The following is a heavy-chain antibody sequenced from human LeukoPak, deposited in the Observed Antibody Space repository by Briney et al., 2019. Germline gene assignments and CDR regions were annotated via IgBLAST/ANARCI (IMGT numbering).Heavy chain of an antibody. D-gene: IGHD3-10*01. CDR2: IYHSGST. J-gene: IGHJ3*02. CDR3: ARGGSGTNDAFDI. CDR1: GGSISSGGYS. V-gene: IGHV4-30-2*01. Sequence: SETLSLTCAVSGGSISSGGYSWRWIRQPPGKGLEWIGYIYHSGSTYYNPSLKSRVTISVDRSKNQFSLKLSSVTAADTAVYYCARGGSGTNDAFDIWGQGTMVTVSS.